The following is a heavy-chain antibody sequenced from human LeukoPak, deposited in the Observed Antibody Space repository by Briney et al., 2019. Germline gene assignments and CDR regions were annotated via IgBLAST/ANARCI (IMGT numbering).Heavy chain of an antibody. CDR3: ARILTSSLYYYYMDV. CDR1: SASINSNSHY. Sequence: SETLSLTCTVSSASINSNSHYWGWIRQPPGKGLEWIGSIYYSGNTYYNPSLKSRVTISVDTSKNQFSLKLTSVTAADTAIYYCARILTSSLYYYYMDVWGIGTTVTVS. V-gene: IGHV4-39*07. D-gene: IGHD2-2*01. J-gene: IGHJ6*03. CDR2: IYYSGNT.